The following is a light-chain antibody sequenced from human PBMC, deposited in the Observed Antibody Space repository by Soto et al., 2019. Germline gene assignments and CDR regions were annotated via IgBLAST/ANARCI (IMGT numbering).Light chain of an antibody. V-gene: IGLV7-46*01. Sequence: QAVVTQERSLTVSPGGTVTLTCGSSTGAVTSDHYPYWFQQKPGQAPRTLIYDTTNKYSWTPDRFSGSLLGGKAALTLSGAQPEDEAEYYCLVSAGGAFVFGGGTKVTVL. J-gene: IGLJ1*01. CDR2: DTT. CDR1: TGAVTSDHY. CDR3: LVSAGGAFV.